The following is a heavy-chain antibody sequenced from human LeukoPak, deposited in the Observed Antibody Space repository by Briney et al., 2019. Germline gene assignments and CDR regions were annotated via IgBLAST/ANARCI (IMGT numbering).Heavy chain of an antibody. CDR3: ARGYDSSGYYPNY. V-gene: IGHV3-21*01. CDR2: ISSSSSYI. D-gene: IGHD3-22*01. J-gene: IGHJ4*02. Sequence: GGSLRLSCAASGFTFSSYSMNWVRQAPGKGLEWVSSISSSSSYIYYADSVKGRFTISRDNARNSLYLQMNSLRAEDTAVYYCARGYDSSGYYPNYWGQGTLVTVSS. CDR1: GFTFSSYS.